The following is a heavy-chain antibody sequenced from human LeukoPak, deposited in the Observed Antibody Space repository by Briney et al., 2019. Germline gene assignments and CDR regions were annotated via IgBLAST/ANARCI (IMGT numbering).Heavy chain of an antibody. CDR2: ISGSGGSS. CDR1: GFTFSSYA. Sequence: GGSLRLSCAASGFTFSSYAMSWVRQAPGKGLEWVSAISGSGGSSYYADSVKGRFTISRDNPKNTLYLQMNSLRAEDTAVYYCAKDDYDILTGSFQHWGQGTLVTVSS. V-gene: IGHV3-23*01. D-gene: IGHD3-9*01. J-gene: IGHJ1*01. CDR3: AKDDYDILTGSFQH.